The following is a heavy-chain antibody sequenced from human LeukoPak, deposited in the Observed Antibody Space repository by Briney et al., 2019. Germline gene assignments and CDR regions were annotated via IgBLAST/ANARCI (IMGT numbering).Heavy chain of an antibody. CDR2: IYYSGSGST. J-gene: IGHJ4*02. CDR1: GGSISSYY. V-gene: IGHV4-59*08. Sequence: SETLSLTCTVSGGSISSYYWSWIRQPPGKGLEWIGYIYYSGSGSTNYNPSLKSRVSISVDTSKNQFSLKLSSVTAADTAVYYCARGSARRVANPLFDYWGRGTLVTVSS. D-gene: IGHD5-12*01. CDR3: ARGSARRVANPLFDY.